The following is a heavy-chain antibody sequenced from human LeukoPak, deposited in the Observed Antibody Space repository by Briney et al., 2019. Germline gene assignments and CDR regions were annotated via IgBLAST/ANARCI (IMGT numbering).Heavy chain of an antibody. CDR3: ARDNGRVDAFDI. CDR1: GYTFTSYD. J-gene: IGHJ3*02. Sequence: ASVKVSCKASGYTFTSYDINWVRQATGQGLEWMGWMNPNSGNTGHAQKFQGRVTMTRNTSISTAYMELSSLRSEDTAVYYCARDNGRVDAFDIWGQGTMVTVSS. D-gene: IGHD1-14*01. V-gene: IGHV1-8*01. CDR2: MNPNSGNT.